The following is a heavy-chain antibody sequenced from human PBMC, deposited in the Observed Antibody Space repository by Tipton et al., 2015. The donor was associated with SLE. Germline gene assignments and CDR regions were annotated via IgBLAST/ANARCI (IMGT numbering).Heavy chain of an antibody. D-gene: IGHD3-22*01. V-gene: IGHV1-2*02. Sequence: QSGPEVKKPGASVKVSCKASGYTFTGYYMHWVRQAPGQGLEWMGWINPNSGGTNYAQKLQGRVTMTTDTSTSTAYMELRSLRSDDTAVYYCARDTGYDSSEADYWGQGTLVTVSS. J-gene: IGHJ4*02. CDR1: GYTFTGYY. CDR3: ARDTGYDSSEADY. CDR2: INPNSGGT.